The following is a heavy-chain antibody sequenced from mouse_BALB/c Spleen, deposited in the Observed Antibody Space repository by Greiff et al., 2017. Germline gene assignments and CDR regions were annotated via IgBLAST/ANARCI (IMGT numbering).Heavy chain of an antibody. CDR3: AREDYDGY. V-gene: IGHV5-6*01. Sequence: EVKLVESGGDLVKPGGSLKLSCAASGFTFSSYGMSWVRQTPDKRLEWVATISSGGSYTYYPDSVKGRFTISRDNAKNTLYLQMSSLKSEDTAMYYCAREDYDGYWGQGTTLTVSS. CDR2: ISSGGSYT. J-gene: IGHJ2*01. CDR1: GFTFSSYG. D-gene: IGHD2-4*01.